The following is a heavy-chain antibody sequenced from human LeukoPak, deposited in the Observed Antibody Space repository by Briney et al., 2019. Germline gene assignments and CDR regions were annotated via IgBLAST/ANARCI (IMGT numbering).Heavy chain of an antibody. CDR2: IYYSGST. CDR1: GGSISSYY. CDR3: ARGGYSYDNWFDP. V-gene: IGHV4-59*01. J-gene: IGHJ5*02. D-gene: IGHD5-18*01. Sequence: SETLSLTCTVSGGSISSYYWSWIRQPPGKGLEWIGYIYYSGSTNYNPSLKSRVTISVDTSKNQFSLKLSSVTAADTAVYYCARGGYSYDNWFDPWGQGTLVAVSS.